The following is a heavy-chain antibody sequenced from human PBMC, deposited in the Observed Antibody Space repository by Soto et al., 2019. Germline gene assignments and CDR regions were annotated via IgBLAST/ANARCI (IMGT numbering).Heavy chain of an antibody. CDR3: ARVFRTFYYFDY. Sequence: PSETLSLTCTVSCGSISSGDYYWSWIRQPPGKGLEWIGYIYYSGSTYYNPSLKSRVTISVDTSKNQFSLKLSSVTAADTAVYYCARVFRTFYYFDYWGQGTLVTVSS. CDR2: IYYSGST. V-gene: IGHV4-30-4*01. CDR1: CGSISSGDYY. J-gene: IGHJ4*02. D-gene: IGHD1-1*01.